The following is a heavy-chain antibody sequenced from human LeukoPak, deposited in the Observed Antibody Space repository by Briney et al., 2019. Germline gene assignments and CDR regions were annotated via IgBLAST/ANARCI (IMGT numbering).Heavy chain of an antibody. Sequence: PGGSLRLSCAASGFTFSSYAMHWVRQAPGKGLEWVAVISYDGSNKYYADSVKGRFTISRDNSKNTLYLQMNSLRAEDTAVYYCARAARYCSGGSCYSYYYYYGMDVWGQGTTVTVSS. CDR1: GFTFSSYA. J-gene: IGHJ6*02. V-gene: IGHV3-30-3*01. CDR3: ARAARYCSGGSCYSYYYYYGMDV. D-gene: IGHD2-15*01. CDR2: ISYDGSNK.